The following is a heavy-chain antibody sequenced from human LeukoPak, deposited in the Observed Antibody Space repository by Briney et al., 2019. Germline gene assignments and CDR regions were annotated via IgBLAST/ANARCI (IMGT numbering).Heavy chain of an antibody. D-gene: IGHD6-19*01. CDR1: GFTFSSYG. CDR3: ARAHPYSSGWYRYFDY. CDR2: ISYDGSNK. V-gene: IGHV3-30*03. J-gene: IGHJ4*02. Sequence: PGRSLRLSCAASGFTFSSYGMHWVRQAPGKGLEWVAVISYDGSNKYYADSVKGRFTISRDNSKNTLYLQMNSLRAEDTAVYYCARAHPYSSGWYRYFDYWGQGTLVTVSS.